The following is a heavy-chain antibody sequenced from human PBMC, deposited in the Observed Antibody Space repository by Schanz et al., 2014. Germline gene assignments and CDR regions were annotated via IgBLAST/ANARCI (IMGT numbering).Heavy chain of an antibody. CDR2: IKKDGSEK. V-gene: IGHV3-7*01. D-gene: IGHD3-3*01. CDR3: VRDSFFAFHY. Sequence: EVQLAESGGGLVQPGGSLRLSCAASGFTFSGFWMTWVRQAPGKGLEWVANIKKDGSEKYYVDSVKGRFTISRDNAKNSLFLQMNSLRPEDTAVYYCVRDSFFAFHYWGQGTLVTVSS. CDR1: GFTFSGFW. J-gene: IGHJ4*02.